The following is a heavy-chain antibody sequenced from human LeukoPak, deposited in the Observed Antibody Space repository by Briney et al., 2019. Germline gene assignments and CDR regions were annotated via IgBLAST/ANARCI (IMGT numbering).Heavy chain of an antibody. V-gene: IGHV4-59*01. CDR3: ARDKAHSYGRYFDP. J-gene: IGHJ5*02. CDR1: GGSISTYY. Sequence: SETLSLTCSVSGGSISTYYGNWIRQTPGKGLEWIGHISNGRTDYNPSLKSRVTISVDTSKNQFSLKLTSVTAADTAVYYCARDKAHSYGRYFDPWGQGALVIVSS. CDR2: ISNGRT. D-gene: IGHD5-18*01.